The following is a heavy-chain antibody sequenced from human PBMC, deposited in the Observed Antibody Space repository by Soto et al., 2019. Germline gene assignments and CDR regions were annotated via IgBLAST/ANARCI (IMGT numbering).Heavy chain of an antibody. Sequence: ESGGGLVQPGRSLRLSCAASGFTFDDYAMHWVRQAPGKGLEWVSGISWNSGSIGYADSVKGRFTISRDNAKNSLYLQMNSLRAEDTALYYCAKDTRFDSSGYYDYWGQGTLVTVSS. CDR2: ISWNSGSI. D-gene: IGHD3-22*01. J-gene: IGHJ4*02. V-gene: IGHV3-9*01. CDR1: GFTFDDYA. CDR3: AKDTRFDSSGYYDY.